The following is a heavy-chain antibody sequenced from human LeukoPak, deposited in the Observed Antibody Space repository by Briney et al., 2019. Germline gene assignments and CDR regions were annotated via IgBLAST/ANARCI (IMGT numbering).Heavy chain of an antibody. V-gene: IGHV3-43*01. D-gene: IGHD4-23*01. CDR2: ISWDGGST. Sequence: QSGGSLRLSCAASGFTFDDYTMHWVRQAPGKGLEWVSLISWDGGSTYYADSVKGRFTISRDNSKNSLYLQMNSLRTEDTALYYCAKDKGYYGGNSVPPRGYYFDYWGQGTLVTVSS. CDR3: AKDKGYYGGNSVPPRGYYFDY. CDR1: GFTFDDYT. J-gene: IGHJ4*02.